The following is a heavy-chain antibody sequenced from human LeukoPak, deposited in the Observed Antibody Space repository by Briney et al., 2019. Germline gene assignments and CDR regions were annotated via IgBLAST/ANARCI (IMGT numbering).Heavy chain of an antibody. J-gene: IGHJ6*03. Sequence: ASVKVSCKASGYTFTSYYMHWVRQAPGQGLEWMGWISAYNGNTNYAQKLQGRVTMTTDTSTSTAYMELRSLRSDDTAVYYCARAGAATYYYMDVWGKGTTVTVSS. CDR3: ARAGAATYYYMDV. D-gene: IGHD1-26*01. CDR1: GYTFTSYY. CDR2: ISAYNGNT. V-gene: IGHV1-18*04.